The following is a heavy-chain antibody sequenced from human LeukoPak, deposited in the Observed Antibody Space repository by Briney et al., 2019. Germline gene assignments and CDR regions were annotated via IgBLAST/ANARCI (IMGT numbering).Heavy chain of an antibody. D-gene: IGHD2-21*02. Sequence: SETLSLTCAVSGYSISSGYLWGWIRQPPGKGLEWIGTIYHSGSTYYNSSLKSRVTISVDTSSNQFSLNLTSVTAADTAVYYCARVGGVTFAYWGQGTLVTVSS. CDR1: GYSISSGYL. CDR3: ARVGGVTFAY. J-gene: IGHJ4*02. V-gene: IGHV4-38-2*01. CDR2: IYHSGST.